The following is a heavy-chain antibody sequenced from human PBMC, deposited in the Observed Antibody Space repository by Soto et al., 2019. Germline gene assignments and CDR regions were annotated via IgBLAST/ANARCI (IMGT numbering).Heavy chain of an antibody. CDR1: GGSISSYY. J-gene: IGHJ6*02. V-gene: IGHV4-59*01. Sequence: SETLSLTCTVSGGSISSYYWSWIRQPPGKGLEWIGYIYYSGSTNYNPSLKSRVTISVDTSKNQFSLKLSSVTAADTAVYYCARASHYYDFWSGYQPRYCYYGMDVWGQGTTVTVSS. CDR3: ARASHYYDFWSGYQPRYCYYGMDV. CDR2: IYYSGST. D-gene: IGHD3-3*01.